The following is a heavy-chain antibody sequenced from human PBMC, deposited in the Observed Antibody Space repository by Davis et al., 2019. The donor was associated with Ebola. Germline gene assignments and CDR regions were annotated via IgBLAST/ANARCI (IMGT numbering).Heavy chain of an antibody. CDR1: GGTFSTYA. V-gene: IGHV1-69*13. J-gene: IGHJ4*02. Sequence: SVKVSCKASGGTFSTYAISWVRQAPGQGLEWMGGIIPIFGTANYAQKFQGRVTITADESTSTAYMALSSLRSEDTAVYYCARVRAYYGDYDYFDYWGQGTLVTVSS. D-gene: IGHD4-17*01. CDR2: IIPIFGTA. CDR3: ARVRAYYGDYDYFDY.